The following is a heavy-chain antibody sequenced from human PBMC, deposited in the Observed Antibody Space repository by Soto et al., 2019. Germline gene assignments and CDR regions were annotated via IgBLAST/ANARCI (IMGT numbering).Heavy chain of an antibody. D-gene: IGHD4-4*01. V-gene: IGHV1-3*01. Sequence: GASVKVSCRASGYTFTGYYMQWVRQAPGQGLEWMGWINAGNGNTKYSQKFQGRVTITRDTSASTAYMELSSLRSEDTAVYYCASSYSNYALIDYYYYGMDVWGQGTTVTVSS. CDR1: GYTFTGYY. CDR3: ASSYSNYALIDYYYYGMDV. CDR2: INAGNGNT. J-gene: IGHJ6*02.